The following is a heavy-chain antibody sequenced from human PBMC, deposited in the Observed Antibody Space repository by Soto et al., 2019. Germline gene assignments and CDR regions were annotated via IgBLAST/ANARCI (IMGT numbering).Heavy chain of an antibody. CDR2: INPKSGGT. D-gene: IGHD2-21*02. CDR1: GYSFTDYH. CDR3: ARDLVVVTAWNYGMDV. Sequence: GASVKVSCKASGYSFTDYHIHWVRQAPGQGLEWLGRINPKSGGTSTAQKFQGWVTMTRDRSISTVYMELTRLRSDDTAVYFCARDLVVVTAWNYGMDVWGQGTTVTVSS. J-gene: IGHJ6*02. V-gene: IGHV1-2*04.